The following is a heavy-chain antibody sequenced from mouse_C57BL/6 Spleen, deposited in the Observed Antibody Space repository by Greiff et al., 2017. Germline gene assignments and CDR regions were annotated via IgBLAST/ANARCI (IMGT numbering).Heavy chain of an antibody. V-gene: IGHV1-47*01. Sequence: VQLQQSGAELVKPGASVKMSCKASGYTFTTYPIEWMKQNHGKSLEWIGNFHPYNDDTKYNEKFKGKATLTVEKSSSKVYLELSRLTSDDSAVYYCARGGPSYPYWYFDVWGTGTTVTVSS. CDR2: FHPYNDDT. CDR1: GYTFTTYP. J-gene: IGHJ1*03. CDR3: ARGGPSYPYWYFDV. D-gene: IGHD1-1*01.